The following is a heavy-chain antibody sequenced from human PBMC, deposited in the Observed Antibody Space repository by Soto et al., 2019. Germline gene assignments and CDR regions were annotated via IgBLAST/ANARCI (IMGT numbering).Heavy chain of an antibody. Sequence: EVQLVESGGGLVQPGGSLRLSCAASGFTFSSYWMHWVRQAPGKGLVWVSRINSDGSSTSYADSVKGRFTISRDNAKNTLYLQMNSLRAEDTAVYYCARVAYGDFGLGATHGEDAFDIWGQGTMVTVSS. J-gene: IGHJ3*02. CDR3: ARVAYGDFGLGATHGEDAFDI. CDR2: INSDGSST. V-gene: IGHV3-74*01. CDR1: GFTFSSYW. D-gene: IGHD4-17*01.